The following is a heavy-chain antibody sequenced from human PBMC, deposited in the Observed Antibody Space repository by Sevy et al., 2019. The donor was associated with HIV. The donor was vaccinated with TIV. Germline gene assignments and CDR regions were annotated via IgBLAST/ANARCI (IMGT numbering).Heavy chain of an antibody. D-gene: IGHD2-2*01. CDR2: ISYDGTNK. J-gene: IGHJ6*02. CDR1: GFTFSNYA. Sequence: GGSLRLSCAASGFTFSNYAIDWVRQAPGKGLEWVAVISYDGTNKKYADSLKGRLTISRDNSKNTLYLQMNSLRAEDTAVYYCARDLGYCTTTNCPRGVYYYYGMDVWGQGTTVTVSS. V-gene: IGHV3-30*04. CDR3: ARDLGYCTTTNCPRGVYYYYGMDV.